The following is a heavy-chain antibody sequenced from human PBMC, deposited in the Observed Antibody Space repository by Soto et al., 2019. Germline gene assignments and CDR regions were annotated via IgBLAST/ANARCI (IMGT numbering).Heavy chain of an antibody. CDR1: GGSISSYD. Sequence: PSYTLSLICTISGGSISSYDWSWIRQPPGKGLEWIGYIYYSGSTNYNPSLKSRVTISVDTSKNQFSLKLSSVTAADTAVYYCARDKSGMDVWGQGTTVTVS. CDR2: IYYSGST. CDR3: ARDKSGMDV. V-gene: IGHV4-59*01. J-gene: IGHJ6*02.